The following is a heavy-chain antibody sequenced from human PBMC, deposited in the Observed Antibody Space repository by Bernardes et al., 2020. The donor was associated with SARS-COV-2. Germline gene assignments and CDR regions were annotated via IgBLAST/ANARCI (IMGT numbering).Heavy chain of an antibody. CDR3: VKDLLVEVSAIGDS. D-gene: IGHD2-21*02. J-gene: IGHJ4*02. Sequence: GGSLRLSCSASGFTFSNYAMNWVRQAPGKGLEYVSAINHNGGSRYYADSVNGRFTISRDNSKNTLYLQMSSLRAEDTAVYYCVKDLLVEVSAIGDSWGQGTLVTVSS. CDR2: INHNGGSR. CDR1: GFTFSNYA. V-gene: IGHV3-64D*06.